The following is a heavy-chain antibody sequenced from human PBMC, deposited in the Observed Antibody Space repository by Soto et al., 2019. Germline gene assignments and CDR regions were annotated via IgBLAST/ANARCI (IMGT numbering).Heavy chain of an antibody. CDR1: GGSISSYY. J-gene: IGHJ2*01. Sequence: SETLSLTCTVSGGSISSYYWSWIRQPPGKGLEWIGYIYYSGSTNYNPSLKSRVTISVDTSKNQFSLKLSSVTAADTAVYYCARSSPHYGDYWYFDLWGRGTLVTVSS. V-gene: IGHV4-59*01. CDR3: ARSSPHYGDYWYFDL. D-gene: IGHD4-17*01. CDR2: IYYSGST.